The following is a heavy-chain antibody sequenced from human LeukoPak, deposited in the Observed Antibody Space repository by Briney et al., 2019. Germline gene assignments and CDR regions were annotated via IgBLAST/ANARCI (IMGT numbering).Heavy chain of an antibody. CDR1: GSTFTSYW. CDR2: IYPGDSDT. CDR3: ATNDYGGNLYYFDF. D-gene: IGHD4-23*01. J-gene: IGHJ4*02. V-gene: IGHV5-51*01. Sequence: GASLQFSCDLSGSTFTSYWVGWVRQLAGKGVEWMGIIYPGDSDTKSSPSFQGQVTVSADKSISTAYLQWSSLKASDTAMYYCATNDYGGNLYYFDFWGQGTLVTVSS.